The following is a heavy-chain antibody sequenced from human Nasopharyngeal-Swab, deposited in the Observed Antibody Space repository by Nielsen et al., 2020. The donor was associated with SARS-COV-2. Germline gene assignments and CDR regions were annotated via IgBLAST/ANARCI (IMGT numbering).Heavy chain of an antibody. J-gene: IGHJ4*02. D-gene: IGHD5-12*01. V-gene: IGHV3-9*01. CDR1: GFTFDDYA. CDR2: ISWNSDSI. CDR3: AKVSVRLRLIGYFDQ. Sequence: GGSLRLSCAASGFTFDDYAMHWVRQAPGKGLEWVSGISWNSDSIGYADSVKGRFTTSKDNAKKSLYLQMSSLRTEDTALYYCAKVSVRLRLIGYFDQWGQGTLVTVSS.